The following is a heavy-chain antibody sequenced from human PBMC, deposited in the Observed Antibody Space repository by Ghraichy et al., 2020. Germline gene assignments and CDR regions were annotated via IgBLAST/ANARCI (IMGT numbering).Heavy chain of an antibody. CDR3: ARASGHVRRGLMTFDY. V-gene: IGHV3-7*01. CDR1: GFTFSSYW. CDR2: IQQDGSEK. J-gene: IGHJ4*02. Sequence: SCAASGFTFSSYWMSWVRQAPGKGLEWVSNIQQDGSEKYYVDSVKGRFTISRDNAKNSLYLQMNSLRAEDTAVYYCARASGHVRRGLMTFDYWGQGTLVTVSS. D-gene: IGHD2-8*01.